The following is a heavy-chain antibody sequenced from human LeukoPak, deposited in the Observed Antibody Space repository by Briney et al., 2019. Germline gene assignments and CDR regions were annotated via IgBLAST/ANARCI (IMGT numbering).Heavy chain of an antibody. D-gene: IGHD1-1*01. CDR1: GFSLSTSGVG. Sequence: SGPTLVKPTQTLTLTCTFSGFSLSTSGVGVGWIRQPPGKALEWLALIYWNDDKRYSPSLKSRLTITKDTSKNQVVLTMTNMDPVDTATYYCAHMDRRLEPPVTFDYWGQGTLVTVSS. J-gene: IGHJ4*02. CDR3: AHMDRRLEPPVTFDY. V-gene: IGHV2-5*01. CDR2: IYWNDDK.